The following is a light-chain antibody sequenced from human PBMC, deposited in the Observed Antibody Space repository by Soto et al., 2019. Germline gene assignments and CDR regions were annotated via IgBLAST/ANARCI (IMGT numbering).Light chain of an antibody. V-gene: IGLV1-44*01. CDR2: NNN. CDR1: SSNIGSNT. CDR3: AAWDDGLNGVL. J-gene: IGLJ3*02. Sequence: QSVLTQPPSASGTSGQRVTISCSGSSSNIGSNTVNWYHQLPGTAPKLLISNNNQRPSGVPDRFSGSKSGTSASLAISGLQSEDEADYYCAAWDDGLNGVLFGGGTKLTVL.